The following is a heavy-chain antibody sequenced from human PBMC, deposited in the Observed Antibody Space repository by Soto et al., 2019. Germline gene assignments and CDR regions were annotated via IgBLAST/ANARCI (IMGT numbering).Heavy chain of an antibody. CDR2: QTGST. CDR1: GASVTSDSYH. D-gene: IGHD6-19*01. Sequence: QVHLQESGPGLIKPSETLSLTCSVSGASVTSDSYHWTWIRQPPGKGLEWIGQTGSTNYNPSLKSRITISVDTSKNQFSLNLDSVTAADTAIYYCAIYKAGAGGNGFWGHGTLVIVSS. J-gene: IGHJ4*01. V-gene: IGHV4-61*01. CDR3: AIYKAGAGGNGF.